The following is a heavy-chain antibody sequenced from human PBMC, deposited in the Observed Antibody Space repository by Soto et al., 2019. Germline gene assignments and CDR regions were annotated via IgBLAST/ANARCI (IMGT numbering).Heavy chain of an antibody. V-gene: IGHV4-59*01. CDR2: ISYNGNT. D-gene: IGHD3-10*01. Sequence: SETLSLTCSVSGGSISSNDWSWIRQPPGKGLEYIGYISYNGNTHYKPSLKSRVTISVDTSKNQFSLKMSSVTAADTAVYYCARGGHVLLWFGDNWFDPWGQGTLVTVSS. CDR1: GGSISSND. CDR3: ARGGHVLLWFGDNWFDP. J-gene: IGHJ5*02.